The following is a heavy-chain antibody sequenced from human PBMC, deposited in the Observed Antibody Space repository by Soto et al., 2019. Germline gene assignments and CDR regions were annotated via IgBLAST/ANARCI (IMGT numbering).Heavy chain of an antibody. Sequence: SVTISLTCAVNGGSFLGYYWSCILQATGKGLELIGEINHSGSTNYNPSLKSRVTISVDTSKNQFSLKLSSVTAADTAVYYCARGGCSGGSCYVTRDYYYYYMDVWGKGTTVT. CDR3: ARGGCSGGSCYVTRDYYYYYMDV. D-gene: IGHD2-15*01. V-gene: IGHV4-34*01. CDR1: GGSFLGYY. CDR2: INHSGST. J-gene: IGHJ6*03.